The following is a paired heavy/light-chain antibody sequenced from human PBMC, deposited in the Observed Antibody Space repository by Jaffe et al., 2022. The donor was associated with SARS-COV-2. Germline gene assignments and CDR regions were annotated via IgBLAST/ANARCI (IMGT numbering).Heavy chain of an antibody. D-gene: IGHD4-4*01. CDR1: GDSISRSSYY. Sequence: QLQLQESGPGLVKPSETLSLTCTVSGDSISRSSYYWGWIRQPPGKGLEWIGSIHYSGPTYYNPSLKSRVTIAVDTSKNQFSLTLSSVTAADTAVYYCARHDYSRFYGMDVWGQGTTATVSS. J-gene: IGHJ6*02. CDR3: ARHDYSRFYGMDV. CDR2: IHYSGPT. V-gene: IGHV4-39*01.
Light chain of an antibody. CDR3: NSRDSSGNHVV. CDR1: SLRNYY. Sequence: SSELTQDPTVSVALGQRVRITCQGDSLRNYYANWYQQKPGQAPVLVIYGNDNRPSGIPDRFSGSRSGNTASLTITGAQAEDEADYHCNSRDSSGNHVVFGGGTKLTVL. J-gene: IGLJ3*02. V-gene: IGLV3-19*01. CDR2: GND.